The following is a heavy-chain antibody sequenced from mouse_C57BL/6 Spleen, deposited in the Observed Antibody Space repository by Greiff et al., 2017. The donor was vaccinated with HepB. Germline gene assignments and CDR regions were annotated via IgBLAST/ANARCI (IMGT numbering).Heavy chain of an antibody. CDR2: IYPGSGST. D-gene: IGHD1-1*01. J-gene: IGHJ4*01. CDR1: GYTFTSYW. CDR3: ARRYYGSLYYAMDY. V-gene: IGHV1-55*01. Sequence: QVQLQQPGAELVKPGASVKMSCKASGYTFTSYWITWVKQRPGQGLEWIGDIYPGSGSTNYNEKFKSKATLTVDTSSSTAYMQLSSLTSEDSAVYYCARRYYGSLYYAMDYWGQGTSVTVSS.